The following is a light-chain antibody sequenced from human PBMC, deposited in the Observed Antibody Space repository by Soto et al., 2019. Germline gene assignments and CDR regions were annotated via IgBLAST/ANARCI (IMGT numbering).Light chain of an antibody. V-gene: IGKV4-1*01. CDR1: QSVLFSSNNKNY. Sequence: DIVMTQSPDSLAVSLGERATINCKSSQSVLFSSNNKNYLAWYQQKPGQAPRLLIYDASNRATGIPARFSGSGSGTDFTLTISSLQPEDFGIYYCQQYENYWTFGQGTKVDIK. CDR2: DAS. J-gene: IGKJ1*01. CDR3: QQYENYWT.